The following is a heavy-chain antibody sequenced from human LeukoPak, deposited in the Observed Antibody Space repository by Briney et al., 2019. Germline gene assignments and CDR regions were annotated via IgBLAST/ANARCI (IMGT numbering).Heavy chain of an antibody. V-gene: IGHV3-7*01. J-gene: IGHJ4*02. CDR3: ARYGSGSYYVSYYFDY. D-gene: IGHD3-10*01. CDR2: IKQDGSEK. CDR1: GFTFSSYW. Sequence: PGGSLRLSCAASGFTFSSYWMSWVRQAPGKGLEWVANIKQDGSEKYYVDSVKGRFTISRDNAKNSLYLQMNSLRAEDTAVYYCARYGSGSYYVSYYFDYWGQGTLVTVSS.